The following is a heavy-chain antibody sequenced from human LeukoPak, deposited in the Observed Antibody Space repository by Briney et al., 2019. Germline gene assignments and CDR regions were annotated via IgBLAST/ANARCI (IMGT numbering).Heavy chain of an antibody. Sequence: SETLSLTCTVSGGSVSSGSYYWSWIRQPPGKGLEWIGYIYYSGSTNYNPSLKSRVTISVDTSKNQFSLKLSSVTAADTAVYYCAREPRAVDIVARGAFDIWGQGTMATVSS. D-gene: IGHD5-12*01. CDR2: IYYSGST. J-gene: IGHJ3*02. V-gene: IGHV4-61*01. CDR1: GGSVSSGSYY. CDR3: AREPRAVDIVARGAFDI.